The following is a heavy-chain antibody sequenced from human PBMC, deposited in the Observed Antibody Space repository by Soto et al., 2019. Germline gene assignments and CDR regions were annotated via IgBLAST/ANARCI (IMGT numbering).Heavy chain of an antibody. CDR2: INSDGSST. Sequence: EVQLVESGGGLVQPGGSLRLSCAASGFTFSSYWMHWVRQPPGKGLVWVSRINSDGSSTSYADSVKGRFTISRDNAKNTLYLQMNSLRAEDTAVYYCARVVGYCSSTSCYQYYYYMDVWGKGTTVTVSS. D-gene: IGHD2-2*01. CDR3: ARVVGYCSSTSCYQYYYYMDV. J-gene: IGHJ6*03. V-gene: IGHV3-74*01. CDR1: GFTFSSYW.